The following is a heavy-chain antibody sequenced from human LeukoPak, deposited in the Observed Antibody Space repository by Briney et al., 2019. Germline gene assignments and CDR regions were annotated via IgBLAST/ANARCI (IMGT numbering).Heavy chain of an antibody. CDR2: ISYDGSNK. V-gene: IGHV3-30-3*01. CDR3: ARDPRLGSGWVKWFDP. J-gene: IGHJ5*02. D-gene: IGHD6-19*01. Sequence: GGSLRLSCAASGFTFSSYAMHWVRQAPGKGLEWVAVISYDGSNKYYADSVKGLFTISRDNSKNTLYLQMNSLRAEDTAVYYCARDPRLGSGWVKWFDPWGQGTLVTVSS. CDR1: GFTFSSYA.